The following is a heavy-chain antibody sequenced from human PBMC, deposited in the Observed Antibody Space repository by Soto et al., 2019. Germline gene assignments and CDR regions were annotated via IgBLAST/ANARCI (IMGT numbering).Heavy chain of an antibody. CDR2: ITHSGSP. J-gene: IGHJ4*02. V-gene: IGHV4-34*01. D-gene: IGHD4-17*01. Sequence: QVQLQQWGAGLLKPSETLSLTCAVYGGSFSGYNWTWIRQPPGRGLDWIGEITHSGSPNYNPSLKSRVTISVDTSKNQFSLNLRSVTAADTAVYYCARIPGSDYSDPHDYWGQGTLVTVSS. CDR3: ARIPGSDYSDPHDY. CDR1: GGSFSGYN.